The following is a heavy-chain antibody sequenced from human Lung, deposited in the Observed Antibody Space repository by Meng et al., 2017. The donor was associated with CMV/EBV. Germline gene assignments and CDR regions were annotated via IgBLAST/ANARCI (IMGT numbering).Heavy chain of an antibody. CDR1: GFTFHDYA. J-gene: IGHJ4*02. CDR3: AKDMKLRLGYYFDY. Sequence: GGSLRLXCATSGFTFHDYAMHWVRQAPGKGLEWVSGIGWSSSYNSYADSVKGRFTISRDKSKKTLYLQMNSLRAEDTALYYCAKDMKLRLGYYFDYWGQGTXVTVSS. V-gene: IGHV3-9*01. D-gene: IGHD3-10*01. CDR2: IGWSSSYN.